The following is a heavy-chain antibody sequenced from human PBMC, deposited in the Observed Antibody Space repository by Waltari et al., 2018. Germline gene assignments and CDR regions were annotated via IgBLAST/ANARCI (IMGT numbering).Heavy chain of an antibody. V-gene: IGHV3-7*01. CDR3: ARERRGQSGWYYFDF. CDR1: GIALSSFW. J-gene: IGHJ4*02. D-gene: IGHD6-19*01. CDR2: RKQDGSEE. Sequence: EVQLVESGGGLVQPGGALRLSCAASGIALSSFWMTWVRQDPGKGLEGVANRKQDGSEEYYVDSVKGRFTISKDNAKNSLYLQMNSLRAEDTAVYFCARERRGQSGWYYFDFWGQGSLVTVSS.